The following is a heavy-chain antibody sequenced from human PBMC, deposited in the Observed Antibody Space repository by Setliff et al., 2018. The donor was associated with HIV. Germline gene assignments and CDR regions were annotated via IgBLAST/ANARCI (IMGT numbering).Heavy chain of an antibody. Sequence: GASVKVSCKPSGYTFTTYGLSWVRQAPGQGLEWMGWISTYSDETSYSQNPQGRLTMTTDTSTGTAYMELSSLRSEDTAVYYCARDRRDGLYYHGMDVWGQGTTVTVSS. D-gene: IGHD5-12*01. CDR1: GYTFTTYG. CDR3: ARDRRDGLYYHGMDV. J-gene: IGHJ6*02. V-gene: IGHV1-18*01. CDR2: ISTYSDET.